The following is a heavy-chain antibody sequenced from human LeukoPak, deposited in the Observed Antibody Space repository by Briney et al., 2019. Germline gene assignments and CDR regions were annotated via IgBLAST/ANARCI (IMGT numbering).Heavy chain of an antibody. CDR2: IYTSGST. J-gene: IGHJ3*02. D-gene: IGHD3-22*01. CDR1: GGSISSGSYY. CDR3: ATGNNYDSSGYYYDACDI. Sequence: SETLSLTCTVSGGSISSGSYYWSWIRQPAGKGLEWIGRIYTSGSTNYNPSLKSRVTISVDTSKNQVSLKLSSVTAADTAVYYCATGNNYDSSGYYYDACDIWGQGTMVAVSS. V-gene: IGHV4-61*02.